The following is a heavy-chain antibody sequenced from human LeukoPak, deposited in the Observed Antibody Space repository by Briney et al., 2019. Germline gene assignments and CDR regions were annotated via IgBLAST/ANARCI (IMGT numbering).Heavy chain of an antibody. Sequence: ASVKVSCKASGYTFTGYYMHWVRQAPGQGLEWMGWINPDSGGTNYAQKFQGRVTMTRDTSISTAYMELTRLRSDDTAVYYCARAYSGYDCDYWGQGTLVTVSS. CDR3: ARAYSGYDCDY. D-gene: IGHD5-12*01. J-gene: IGHJ4*02. V-gene: IGHV1-2*02. CDR1: GYTFTGYY. CDR2: INPDSGGT.